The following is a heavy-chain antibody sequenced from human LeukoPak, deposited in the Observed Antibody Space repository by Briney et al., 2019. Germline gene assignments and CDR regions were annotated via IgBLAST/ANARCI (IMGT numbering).Heavy chain of an antibody. D-gene: IGHD5-24*01. CDR1: GDSNNSSSYY. V-gene: IGHV4-39*01. J-gene: IGHJ5*02. CDR3: ARQGWLQFLVRFDP. CDR2: NYYSGST. Sequence: SDTVSLLCSVCGDSNNSSSYYWGWSRRPPGKGLAWFWSNYYSGSTYYNPSLKSRVTISVDTSKNQFSLKLSSVTAADTAVYYCARQGWLQFLVRFDPWGQGTLVTVSS.